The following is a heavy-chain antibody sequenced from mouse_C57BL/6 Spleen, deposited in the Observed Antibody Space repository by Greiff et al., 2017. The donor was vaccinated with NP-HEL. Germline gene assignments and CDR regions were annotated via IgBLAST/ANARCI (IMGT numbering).Heavy chain of an antibody. CDR1: GYAFTNYL. J-gene: IGHJ4*01. D-gene: IGHD1-3*01. CDR2: INPGSGGT. CDR3: ARRGDNYEDYYAMDY. Sequence: VQLQQSGAELVRPGTSVKVSCKASGYAFTNYLIEWVKQRPGQGLEWIGVINPGSGGTNYNEKFKGKATLTVDKSSSTAYMQRSSLTSEDSAVYYCARRGDNYEDYYAMDYWGQGTSVTVSS. V-gene: IGHV1-54*01.